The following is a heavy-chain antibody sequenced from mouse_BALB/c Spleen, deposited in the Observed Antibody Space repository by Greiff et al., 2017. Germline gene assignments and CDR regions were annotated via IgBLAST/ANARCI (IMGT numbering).Heavy chain of an antibody. CDR3: ARDQSYYGSWFAY. D-gene: IGHD1-2*01. J-gene: IGHJ3*01. Sequence: EVKLMESGGDLVKPGGSLKLSCAASGFTFSSYGMSWVRQTPDKRLEWVATINSNGGSTYYPDSVKGRFTISRDNAKNTLYLQMSSLKSEDTAMYYCARDQSYYGSWFAYWGQGTLVTVSA. CDR2: INSNGGST. CDR1: GFTFSSYG. V-gene: IGHV5-6-3*01.